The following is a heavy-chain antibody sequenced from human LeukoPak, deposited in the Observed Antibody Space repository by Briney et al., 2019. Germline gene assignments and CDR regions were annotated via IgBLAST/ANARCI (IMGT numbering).Heavy chain of an antibody. CDR2: INPDDGST. Sequence: PGGSLRLSCTASGFTFRKYWLHWVRQAPGKGLVWVSRINPDDGSTSYADSVKGRFTISRDSAKSTLYLQMNSLRAEDTAVYYCARLPAYCSSTSCYYDYWGQGTLVTVSS. CDR3: ARLPAYCSSTSCYYDY. CDR1: GFTFRKYW. V-gene: IGHV3-74*01. D-gene: IGHD2-2*01. J-gene: IGHJ4*02.